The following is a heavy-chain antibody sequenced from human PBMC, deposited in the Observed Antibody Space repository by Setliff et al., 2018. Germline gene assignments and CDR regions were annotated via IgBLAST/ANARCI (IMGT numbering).Heavy chain of an antibody. V-gene: IGHV4-34*01. D-gene: IGHD2-2*01. CDR1: GDSFSDYY. J-gene: IGHJ4*02. CDR2: ISHGVST. CDR3: ARTHCTTTSCFYFHY. Sequence: SETLSLTCAVYGDSFSDYYWSWIRQPPGKGLEYIGHISHGVSTSYSPSLKSRLSISADMSKNQFSLKLTSVTAADTAVYYCARTHCTTTSCFYFHYWGQGTVVTVSS.